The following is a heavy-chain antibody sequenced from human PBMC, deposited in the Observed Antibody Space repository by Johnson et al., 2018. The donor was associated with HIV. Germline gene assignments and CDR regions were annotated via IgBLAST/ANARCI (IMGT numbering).Heavy chain of an antibody. CDR2: VSSNGGKT. J-gene: IGHJ3*01. CDR1: GFTFSNAW. D-gene: IGHD6-13*01. CDR3: ARARYTSDWYLYDAFDL. Sequence: EVQLVESGGGVVQPGRSLRLSCVASGFTFSNAWMNWVRQAPGKGLEYVSGVSSNGGKTYYANSVKGRFTISRDNSKNTLYLQMGSLRTEDMAVYHCARARYTSDWYLYDAFDLWGQGTMVTVSS. V-gene: IGHV3-64*01.